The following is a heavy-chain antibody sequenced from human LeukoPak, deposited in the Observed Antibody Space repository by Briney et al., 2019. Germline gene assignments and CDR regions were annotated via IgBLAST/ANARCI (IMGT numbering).Heavy chain of an antibody. V-gene: IGHV3-30*18. CDR3: AKELLGYSNFEH. CDR1: GFTFSSYG. Sequence: GGSLRLSCAASGFTFSSYGMHRVRQAPGKGLEWVAVISYDGSNKYYADSVKGRFSISRDNSKNTLYLQMNSLRPEDTAVYYCAKELLGYSNFEHWGQGTLVTVSS. D-gene: IGHD4-11*01. CDR2: ISYDGSNK. J-gene: IGHJ4*02.